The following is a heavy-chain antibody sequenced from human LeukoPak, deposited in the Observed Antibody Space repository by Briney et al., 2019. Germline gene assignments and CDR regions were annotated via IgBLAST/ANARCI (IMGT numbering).Heavy chain of an antibody. V-gene: IGHV3-21*01. CDR3: ARDLYSFLIGGANAFDI. Sequence: GGSLRLSCAASGFIFSSYSMNWVRQAPGKGLEWVSSISSGSSYIYYADSVKGRFTISRDNAKNSLSLQMNSLRAEDTAVYYCARDLYSFLIGGANAFDIWGQGTMVTVS. CDR2: ISSGSSYI. CDR1: GFIFSSYS. D-gene: IGHD3-16*01. J-gene: IGHJ3*02.